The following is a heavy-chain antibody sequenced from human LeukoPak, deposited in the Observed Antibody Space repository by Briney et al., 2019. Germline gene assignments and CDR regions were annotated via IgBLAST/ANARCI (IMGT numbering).Heavy chain of an antibody. J-gene: IGHJ3*02. CDR2: IRYDGSNK. CDR1: GFTFSSYG. D-gene: IGHD1-26*01. CDR3: AKDLRIVGALGAFDI. Sequence: RGSLRLSCAASGFTFSSYGMHWVRQAPGKGLEWVAFIRYDGSNKYYADSVKGRFTISRDNSKNTLYLQMNSLRAEDTAVYYCAKDLRIVGALGAFDIWGQGTMVTVSS. V-gene: IGHV3-30*02.